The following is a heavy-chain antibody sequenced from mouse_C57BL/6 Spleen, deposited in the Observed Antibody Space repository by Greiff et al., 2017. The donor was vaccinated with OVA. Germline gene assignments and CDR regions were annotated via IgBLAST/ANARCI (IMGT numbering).Heavy chain of an antibody. J-gene: IGHJ4*01. CDR1: GYAFTNYL. V-gene: IGHV1-54*01. D-gene: IGHD2-2*01. CDR3: ARAVYYGSPSYAMDY. Sequence: LQESGAELVRPGTSVKVSCKASGYAFTNYLIEWVKQRPGQGLEWIGVINPGSGGTNYNEKFKGKATLTADKSSSTAYMQLSSLTSEDSAVYFCARAVYYGSPSYAMDYWGQGTSVTVSS. CDR2: INPGSGGT.